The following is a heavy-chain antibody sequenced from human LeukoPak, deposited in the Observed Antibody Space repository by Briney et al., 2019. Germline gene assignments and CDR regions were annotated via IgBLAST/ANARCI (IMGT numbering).Heavy chain of an antibody. CDR2: IIPILGTT. D-gene: IGHD1-1*01. J-gene: IGHJ4*02. V-gene: IGHV1-69*05. Sequence: GASVKVSCKASGGTFSSYAISWVRQAPGQGLEWMGGIIPILGTTNYAQKFQGRVTIITDESTSTAYMELSSLRSEDTAVYYCARGPELERFDYWGQGTLVTVSS. CDR3: ARGPELERFDY. CDR1: GGTFSSYA.